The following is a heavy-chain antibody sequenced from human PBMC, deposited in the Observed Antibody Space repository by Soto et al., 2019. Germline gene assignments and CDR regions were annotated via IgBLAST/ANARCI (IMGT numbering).Heavy chain of an antibody. V-gene: IGHV3-7*01. D-gene: IGHD6-19*01. CDR3: ASNSSGWYWDY. CDR1: GFPFSSYW. J-gene: IGHJ4*02. Sequence: GGSLRVSCAASGFPFSSYWMSWVRQAPGKGLEWVANIKQDGSEKYYVDSVKGRFTISRDNAKNSLYLQMNSLRAEDTAVYYCASNSSGWYWDYWGQGTLVTVSS. CDR2: IKQDGSEK.